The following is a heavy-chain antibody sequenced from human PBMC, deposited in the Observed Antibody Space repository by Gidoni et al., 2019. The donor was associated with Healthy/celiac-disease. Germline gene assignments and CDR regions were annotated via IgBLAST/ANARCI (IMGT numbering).Heavy chain of an antibody. D-gene: IGHD1-26*01. CDR3: ARRSGSYYAGLFDY. Sequence: QVTLKESGPVLVKPTETLTLTCTVSGFSLSNARMGVSWIRQPPGKALEWLAHIFSNDEKSYSTSLKSRLTISKDTSKSQVVLTMTNMDPVDTATYYCARRSGSYYAGLFDYWGQGTLVTVSS. J-gene: IGHJ4*02. V-gene: IGHV2-26*01. CDR2: IFSNDEK. CDR1: GFSLSNARMG.